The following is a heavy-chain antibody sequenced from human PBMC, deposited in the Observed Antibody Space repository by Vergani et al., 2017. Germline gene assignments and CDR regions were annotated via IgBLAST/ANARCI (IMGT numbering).Heavy chain of an antibody. D-gene: IGHD3-3*01. CDR3: AGGVYDFWSVKPGRYFDY. V-gene: IGHV4-30-4*01. CDR1: GGPISSGDYY. CDR2: IYYCGST. Sequence: QVQLQELCPGLGKSSETLSLTFTVPGGPISSGDYYWSWIRQPPGKGLGWIGYIYYCGSTNSNPSLKSRLTILVDTSKNQFSLKLSSVTAADTAVCYCAGGVYDFWSVKPGRYFDYWGQGTLVTVSS. J-gene: IGHJ4*02.